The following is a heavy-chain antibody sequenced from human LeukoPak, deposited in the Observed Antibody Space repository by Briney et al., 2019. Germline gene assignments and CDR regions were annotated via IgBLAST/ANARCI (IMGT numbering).Heavy chain of an antibody. V-gene: IGHV4-59*01. CDR2: IYYSGSM. CDR3: ARDSGSYFDY. J-gene: IGHJ4*02. D-gene: IGHD1-26*01. Sequence: SETLSLTCTVSGGSISSYYWNWIRQPPGKGLEWIGYIYYSGSMNYNPSLKSRVTISVDTSKNQFSLKLSSVTAADTAVYYCARDSGSYFDYWGQGTLVTVPS. CDR1: GGSISSYY.